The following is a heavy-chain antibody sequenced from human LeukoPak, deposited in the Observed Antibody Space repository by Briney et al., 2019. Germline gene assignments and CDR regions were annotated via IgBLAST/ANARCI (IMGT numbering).Heavy chain of an antibody. J-gene: IGHJ6*03. Sequence: GSSVKVSCKASGGTFSSYAISWVRQAPGQGLEWMGGIIPIFGTANYAQKFQGRVTINADESTSTAYMELSSLRSEETAVYYCARTGTVDTDMHYMDVWGKGTTVTVSS. CDR2: IIPIFGTA. CDR3: ARTGTVDTDMHYMDV. CDR1: GGTFSSYA. D-gene: IGHD5-18*01. V-gene: IGHV1-69*01.